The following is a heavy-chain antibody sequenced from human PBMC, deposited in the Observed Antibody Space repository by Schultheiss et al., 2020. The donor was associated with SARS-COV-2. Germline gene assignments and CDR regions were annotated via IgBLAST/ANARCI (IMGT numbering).Heavy chain of an antibody. CDR3: AREQAYCGGDCQPPYYYYGMDV. CDR2: IYTSGST. Sequence: SQTLSLTCTVSGDSISSGGYYWSWIRQPAGKGLEWIGRIYTSGSTNYNPSLKSRVTMSVDTSKNQFSLKLSSVTAADTAVYYCAREQAYCGGDCQPPYYYYGMDVWGQGTTVTVSS. J-gene: IGHJ6*02. D-gene: IGHD2-21*02. V-gene: IGHV4-61*02. CDR1: GDSISSGGYY.